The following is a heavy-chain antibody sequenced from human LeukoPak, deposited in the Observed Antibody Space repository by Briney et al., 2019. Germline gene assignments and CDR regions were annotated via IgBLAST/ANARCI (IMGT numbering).Heavy chain of an antibody. CDR2: IYYSGST. CDR1: GGSISSYY. CDR3: ASRTVVVPAAISAQKYYYYGMDV. V-gene: IGHV4-59*01. J-gene: IGHJ6*02. Sequence: SETLSLTCTVSGGSISSYYWSWIRQPPGKGLEWIGYIYYSGSTNYNPSLKSRVTISVDTSKNQFSLKLSSVTAADTAVYYCASRTVVVPAAISAQKYYYYGMDVWGQGTTVTVSS. D-gene: IGHD2-2*01.